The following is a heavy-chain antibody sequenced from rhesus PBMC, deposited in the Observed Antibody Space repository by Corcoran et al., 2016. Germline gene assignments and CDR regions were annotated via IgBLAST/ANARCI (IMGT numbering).Heavy chain of an antibody. J-gene: IGHJ3*01. CDR2: LHGSVGDT. V-gene: IGHV4-160*01. D-gene: IGHD1-20*01. CDR1: GGSLPLHH. Sequence: QVQLQESGPGLVKPSETLTPTCAVSGGSLPLHHLTVLRQSPGRGLEWIGRLHGSVGDTDYSPSLKSRVTISIDTSKNQLPLKLTSVTAADTAVYFCAKLISSWNNPAFDFWGQGLRVTVSS. CDR3: AKLISSWNNPAFDF.